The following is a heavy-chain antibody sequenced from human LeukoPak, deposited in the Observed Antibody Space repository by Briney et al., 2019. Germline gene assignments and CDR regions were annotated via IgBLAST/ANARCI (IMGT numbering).Heavy chain of an antibody. Sequence: SETLSLTCTVSGGSISSYYWSWIRQPPGKGLEWIGYIYYSGSTNYNPSLKSRVTISVDTSKNQFSLKLSSVTAADTAVYYCARGGGVAFDYWGQGTLVTVSS. CDR2: IYYSGST. CDR3: ARGGGVAFDY. J-gene: IGHJ4*02. V-gene: IGHV4-59*01. D-gene: IGHD3-16*01. CDR1: GGSISSYY.